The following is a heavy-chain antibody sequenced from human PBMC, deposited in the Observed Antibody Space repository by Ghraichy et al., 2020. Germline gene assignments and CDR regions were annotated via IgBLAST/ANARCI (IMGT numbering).Heavy chain of an antibody. V-gene: IGHV3-66*01. CDR3: VREIPTTTLYD. D-gene: IGHD2/OR15-2a*01. CDR2: IYRGDRT. CDR1: GFSVSNDY. Sequence: LSLTCAASGFSVSNDYMSWVRQAPGKGLEWVSVIYRGDRTYYTDSVKGRFTISRDNSHNTVHLQMNNLRAEDTALYYCVREIPTTTLYDWGQGTLVTVS. J-gene: IGHJ4*02.